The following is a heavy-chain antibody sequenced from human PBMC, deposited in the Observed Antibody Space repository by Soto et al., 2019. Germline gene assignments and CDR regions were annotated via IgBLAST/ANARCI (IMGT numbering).Heavy chain of an antibody. J-gene: IGHJ6*02. CDR3: AREDYYDSGGYVPLYYGMDV. CDR2: IIPIFGTA. D-gene: IGHD3-22*01. V-gene: IGHV1-69*01. Sequence: QVQLVQSGAEVKKPGSSVKVSCKASGGTFSSYAISWVRQAPGQGLEWMGGIIPIFGTANYAQKFQGRVTITADESTSTAYMELSSLRSEETAVYYCAREDYYDSGGYVPLYYGMDVWGQGTTVTVSS. CDR1: GGTFSSYA.